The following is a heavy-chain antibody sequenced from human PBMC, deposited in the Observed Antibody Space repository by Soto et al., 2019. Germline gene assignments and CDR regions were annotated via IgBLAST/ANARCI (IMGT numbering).Heavy chain of an antibody. D-gene: IGHD3-10*01. CDR3: ASGGSGSYYNDPHYYYYYGMDV. CDR1: GFTFSSYW. Sequence: GGSLRLSCAASGFTFSSYWMHWVRQAPGKGLVWVSRINSDGSSTSYADSVKGRFTISRDNAKNTLYLQMNSLRAEDTAVYYCASGGSGSYYNDPHYYYYYGMDVWGQGTTVTVSS. CDR2: INSDGSST. V-gene: IGHV3-74*01. J-gene: IGHJ6*02.